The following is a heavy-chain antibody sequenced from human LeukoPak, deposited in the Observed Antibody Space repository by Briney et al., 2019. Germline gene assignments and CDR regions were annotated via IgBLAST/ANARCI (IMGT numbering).Heavy chain of an antibody. V-gene: IGHV5-51*01. J-gene: IGHJ3*02. CDR2: IYPGDSDT. D-gene: IGHD3-22*01. CDR3: ARLRDSSNDAFDI. CDR1: GFRFTNYW. Sequence: GESLKISFQGSGFRFTNYWIGWVRPMPGKGLAWMGIIYPGDSDTRYSPSLQGQVTISADKSISTAYLQWSSLKASDTAMYYCARLRDSSNDAFDIWGQGTMVTVSS.